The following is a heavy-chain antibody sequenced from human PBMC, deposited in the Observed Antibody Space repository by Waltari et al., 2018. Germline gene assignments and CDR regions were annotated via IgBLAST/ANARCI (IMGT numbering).Heavy chain of an antibody. CDR2: STLTMIT. CDR3: VRELSQDDWSGYYNPFNGYYCCYYKDV. CDR1: SYTFTKYF. V-gene: IGHV1-2*01. Sequence: QVQLLQPGAEVKKPASSVKVSCQASSYTFTKYFTQCVRQGPGQGHSGWDASTLTMITHTTHRNCGAESPVRGRVTITSDRSVSTAYVELSSLRSEDMVVYSCVRELSQDDWSGYYNPFNGYYCCYYKDVWGKGTTVTISS. J-gene: IGHJ6*03. D-gene: IGHD3-3*01.